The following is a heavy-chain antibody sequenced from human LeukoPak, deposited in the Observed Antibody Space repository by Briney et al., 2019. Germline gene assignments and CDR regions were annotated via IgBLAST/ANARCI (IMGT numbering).Heavy chain of an antibody. CDR3: ARDHWDIVVVVAVDY. D-gene: IGHD2-15*01. J-gene: IGHJ4*02. CDR2: ISAYDGNT. CDR1: GYTFTGYG. V-gene: IGHV1-18*01. Sequence: ASVKVSCKASGYTFTGYGISWVRQAPGQGLEWMGWISAYDGNTNYAQKFQGRVTMTTDTSTSTAYMELRSLRSDDTAVYYCARDHWDIVVVVAVDYWGQGTLVTVSS.